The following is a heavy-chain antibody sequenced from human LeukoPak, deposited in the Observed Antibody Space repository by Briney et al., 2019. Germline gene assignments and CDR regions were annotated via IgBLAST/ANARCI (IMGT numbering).Heavy chain of an antibody. CDR1: GGSFSGYY. D-gene: IGHD6-13*01. CDR2: INHSGST. Sequence: NTSETLSLTCAVYGGSFSGYYWSWIRQPPGKGLEWIGEINHSGSTNYNPSLKSRVTISVDTSKNQFSLKLSSVTAADTAVYYCAKDSYRAAAGHDYWGQGTLVTVSS. J-gene: IGHJ4*02. CDR3: AKDSYRAAAGHDY. V-gene: IGHV4-34*01.